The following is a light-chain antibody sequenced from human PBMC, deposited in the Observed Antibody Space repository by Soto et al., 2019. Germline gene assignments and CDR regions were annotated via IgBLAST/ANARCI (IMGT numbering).Light chain of an antibody. CDR2: GNS. CDR1: SSKIGAGYD. Sequence: QSVLTQPPSVSGARGQRVTISCTGSSSKIGAGYDVHWYQQLPGTAPKLLIYGNSNRPSGVPDQFSGSKSGTSASLVITGLQAEDEADYYCQSYDSSLSGVVFGGGTKLTVL. CDR3: QSYDSSLSGVV. V-gene: IGLV1-40*01. J-gene: IGLJ2*01.